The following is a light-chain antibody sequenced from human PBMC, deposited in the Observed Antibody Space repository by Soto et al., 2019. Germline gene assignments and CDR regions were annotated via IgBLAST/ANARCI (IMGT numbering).Light chain of an antibody. J-gene: IGKJ2*01. CDR1: QSVRSN. CDR2: GAS. V-gene: IGKV3-15*01. Sequence: EIVMMQSPATLSVSPGERATLSCRASQSVRSNLAWYQQKPGQAPRLLIYGASTRATGIPARFSGSGSGTEFTLTISSLQSGDFAVYYCQQYNNWPPSYTFGQGTKLEIK. CDR3: QQYNNWPPSYT.